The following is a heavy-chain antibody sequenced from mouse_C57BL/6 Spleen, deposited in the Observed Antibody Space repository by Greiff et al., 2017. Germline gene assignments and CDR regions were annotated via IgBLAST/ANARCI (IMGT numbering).Heavy chain of an antibody. J-gene: IGHJ2*01. V-gene: IGHV1-15*01. CDR1: GYTFTDYE. CDR2: IDPETGGT. D-gene: IGHD4-1*01. CDR3: TRKPRTGFDY. Sequence: QVQLKQSGAELVRPGASVTLSCKASGYTFTDYEMHWVKQTPVHGLEWIGAIDPETGGTAYNQKFKGKAILTADKSSSTAYMELRSLTAEDSAVYYGTRKPRTGFDYWGQGTTLTVSS.